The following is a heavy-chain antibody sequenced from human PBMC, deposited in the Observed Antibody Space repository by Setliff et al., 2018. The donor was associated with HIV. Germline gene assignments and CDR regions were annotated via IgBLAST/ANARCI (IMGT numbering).Heavy chain of an antibody. CDR2: ISGSGGST. D-gene: IGHD3-22*01. CDR3: ARDRYDSSGYYYGGY. CDR1: GFTFSSYA. J-gene: IGHJ4*02. V-gene: IGHV3-23*01. Sequence: SCAASGFTFSSYAMSWVRQAPGKGLEWVSAISGSGGSTYYADSVKGRFTISRDNSKNTLYLQMNSLRAEDTAVYYCARDRYDSSGYYYGGYWGQGTLVTVSS.